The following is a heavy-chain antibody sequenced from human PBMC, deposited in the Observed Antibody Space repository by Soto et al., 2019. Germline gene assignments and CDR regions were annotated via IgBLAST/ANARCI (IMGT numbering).Heavy chain of an antibody. CDR2: INPKNGKT. CDR1: GYNFTSYY. CDR3: VAGMDV. V-gene: IGHV1-46*01. Sequence: QVLLVQSGAEVKKPGASVKVSCKASGYNFTSYYMHWVRQAPGQGLEWMGIINPKNGKTTYAQKFQGKFAMTRDPSTSTVYMGLSSLRSEDTAVYYCVAGMDVWGQGTTVTVSS. J-gene: IGHJ6*02.